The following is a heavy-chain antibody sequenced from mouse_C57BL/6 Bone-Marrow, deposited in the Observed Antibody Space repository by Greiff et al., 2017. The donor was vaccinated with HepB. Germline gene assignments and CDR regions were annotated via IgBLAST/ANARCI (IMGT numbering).Heavy chain of an antibody. CDR1: GFTFSDYY. V-gene: IGHV5-12*01. CDR2: ISNGGGST. CDR3: ARRYGNNWYFDV. Sequence: EVQWVESGGGLVQPGGSLKLSCAASGFTFSDYYMYWVRQTPEKRLEWVAYISNGGGSTYYPDTVKGRFTISRDNAKNTLYLQMSRLKSEDTAMYYCARRYGNNWYFDVWGTGTTVTVSS. J-gene: IGHJ1*03. D-gene: IGHD2-10*02.